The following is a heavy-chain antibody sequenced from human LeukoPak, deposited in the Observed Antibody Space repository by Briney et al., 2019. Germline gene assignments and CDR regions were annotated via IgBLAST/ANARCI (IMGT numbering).Heavy chain of an antibody. CDR1: GFTFSSHA. CDR3: AKDAFQDISAYYSPFDS. V-gene: IGHV3-23*01. CDR2: IGGSAGST. Sequence: GGSLRLSCAASGFTFSSHAMTWVRQAPGKGLEWVSTIGGSAGSTYYADSVKGRFTISRDNSKNTLYLQMNSLTAEDTAVYYCAKDAFQDISAYYSPFDSWGQGTLVTVSS. D-gene: IGHD3-22*01. J-gene: IGHJ4*02.